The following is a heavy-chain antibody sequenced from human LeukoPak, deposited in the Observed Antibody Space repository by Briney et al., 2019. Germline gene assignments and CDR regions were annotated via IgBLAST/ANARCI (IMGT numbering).Heavy chain of an antibody. CDR2: ISTSGGST. J-gene: IGHJ4*02. CDR3: AKPVYGSGSPDY. Sequence: GGSLRPSCAASGFTFSNYAMSWLHQPPGKGVGWVSVISTSGGSTYYPDSVNGRFTNSKDNSKNTLYLQMNSLRADDTAVYYCAKPVYGSGSPDYWGQGTPVTVSS. V-gene: IGHV3-23*01. D-gene: IGHD3-10*01. CDR1: GFTFSNYA.